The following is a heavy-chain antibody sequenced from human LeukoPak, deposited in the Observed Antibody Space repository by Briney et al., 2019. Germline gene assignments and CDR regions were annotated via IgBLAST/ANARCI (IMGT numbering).Heavy chain of an antibody. D-gene: IGHD1-26*01. Sequence: PGGSLRLSCAASGFTFSSYSMNWVRQAPGKGLEWVSSISGSNSYIYYADSMKGRFTISRDNAKNSLYLQMNSLRAEDTAVYYCARGPSGIVGTIAVYYYYMDVWGKGTTVTISS. J-gene: IGHJ6*03. V-gene: IGHV3-21*01. CDR1: GFTFSSYS. CDR3: ARGPSGIVGTIAVYYYYMDV. CDR2: ISGSNSYI.